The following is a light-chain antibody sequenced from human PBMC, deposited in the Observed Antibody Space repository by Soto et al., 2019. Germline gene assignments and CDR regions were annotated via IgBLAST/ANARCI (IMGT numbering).Light chain of an antibody. CDR1: NIGSKS. CDR2: DDS. J-gene: IGLJ2*01. Sequence: LTQPPSMSVAPGQTATITCGGNNIGSKSVQWYQQKSGQAPVLVVYDDSDRPSGIPERFSGSNSGNTATLTISRVEAEDEADYSCQVWDSGPDHVVFGGGTQLTVL. V-gene: IGLV3-21*02. CDR3: QVWDSGPDHVV.